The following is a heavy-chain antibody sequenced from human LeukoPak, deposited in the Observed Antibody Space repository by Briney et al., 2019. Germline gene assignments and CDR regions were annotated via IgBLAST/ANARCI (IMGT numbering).Heavy chain of an antibody. CDR2: IRYDGSNK. Sequence: GGSLRLSCAASGFTFSSYGMHWVRQAPGKGLEWVAFIRYDGSNKYYADSVKGRFTISRDNSKNTLYLQMNSLRAEDTAVYYCAILPMYYYDSSGGAFDIWGQGTMVTVSS. CDR1: GFTFSSYG. CDR3: AILPMYYYDSSGGAFDI. D-gene: IGHD3-22*01. V-gene: IGHV3-30*02. J-gene: IGHJ3*02.